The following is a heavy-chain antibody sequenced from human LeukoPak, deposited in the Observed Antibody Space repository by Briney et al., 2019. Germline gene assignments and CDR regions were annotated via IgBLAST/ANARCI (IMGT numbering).Heavy chain of an antibody. CDR1: GGSISSYY. Sequence: SETLSLTCTVSGGSISSYYWSWILQPPGKGLEWIGYIYYSGSTNYNPSLKSRVTISVDTSKNQFSLKLSSVTAADTAVYYCARASGSGSYRGAFDISGQGTMVPVSS. V-gene: IGHV4-59*13. D-gene: IGHD1-26*01. CDR2: IYYSGST. CDR3: ARASGSGSYRGAFDI. J-gene: IGHJ3*02.